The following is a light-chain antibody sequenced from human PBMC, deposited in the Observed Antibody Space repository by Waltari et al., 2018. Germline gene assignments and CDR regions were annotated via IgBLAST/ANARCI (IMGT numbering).Light chain of an antibody. V-gene: IGKV3-20*01. CDR1: QSVGRS. CDR3: QHYVTLPVT. Sequence: EIVFTQSPGTLSLSPGDRGTLSCRTSQSVGRSLAWYQQKRGQAPRLLIYGASSRATGIPDRFSGSGSGTDFSLTISRLEPEDFAVYYCQHYVTLPVTFGQGTKVEIK. CDR2: GAS. J-gene: IGKJ1*01.